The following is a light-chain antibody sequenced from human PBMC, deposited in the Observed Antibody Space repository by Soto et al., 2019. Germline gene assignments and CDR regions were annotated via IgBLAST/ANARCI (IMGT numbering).Light chain of an antibody. V-gene: IGLV1-44*01. CDR1: SSNLGDNT. Sequence: QSVLTQPPSASGTPGQRVTISCSTTSSNLGDNTLNWYQQVPGAAPKLLIYSYDQRPSGVPDRFSGSKSGTSASLAISGLQCEDEADYYCAAWDASLDGYVFGTGTKLTVL. J-gene: IGLJ1*01. CDR2: SYD. CDR3: AAWDASLDGYV.